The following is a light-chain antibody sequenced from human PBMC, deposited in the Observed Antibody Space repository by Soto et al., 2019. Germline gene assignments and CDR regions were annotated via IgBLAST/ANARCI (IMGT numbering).Light chain of an antibody. CDR3: QHYNSYSEA. CDR2: DAP. J-gene: IGKJ1*01. Sequence: GDRVTITCRASQNIRSRLSWFQQKPGKAPKLLIYDAPSLESGVPQRFRGSGSGTEFTLTISSLQPDDFETYYCQHYNSYSEAFGQGTKVDIK. CDR1: QNIRSR. V-gene: IGKV1-5*01.